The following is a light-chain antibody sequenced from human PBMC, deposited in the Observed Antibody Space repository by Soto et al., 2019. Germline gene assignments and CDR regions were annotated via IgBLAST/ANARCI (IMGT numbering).Light chain of an antibody. J-gene: IGKJ1*01. Sequence: DVQLTQSPSSLSVVVGDSVTVTCRASQNIITYLHWYHQKPGEAPTLLINAASTLQSGVPSRFSGSGSGTDFTLTLNCLQPEDVGTYYCQQSYSNPTFGQGNPVEIK. CDR3: QQSYSNPT. CDR1: QNIITY. V-gene: IGKV1-39*01. CDR2: AAS.